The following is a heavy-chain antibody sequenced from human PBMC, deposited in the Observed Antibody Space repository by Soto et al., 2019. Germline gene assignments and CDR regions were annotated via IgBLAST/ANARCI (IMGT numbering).Heavy chain of an antibody. CDR3: ARYPKVSYRVATAHGMAV. V-gene: IGHV1-2*02. CDR1: GYTFTGYY. D-gene: IGHD5-12*01. CDR2: INPNSGGT. J-gene: IGHJ6*02. Sequence: VASVKVSCKASGYTFTGYYMHWVRQAPGQGLEWMGWINPNSGGTNYAQKFQGRVTMTRDTSISTAYMELSRLRSDDTAVYYCARYPKVSYRVATAHGMAVWGQGTTVSLSS.